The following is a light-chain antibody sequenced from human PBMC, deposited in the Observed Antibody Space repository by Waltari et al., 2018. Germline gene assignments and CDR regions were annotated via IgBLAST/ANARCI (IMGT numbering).Light chain of an antibody. J-gene: IGKJ4*01. Sequence: ILLTQSPGTLSLSPGERATLSCRASQTVTSAYLAWYQQKPGQPPRLLIYDTSSRATAIPDRFRGSGSGTDFTLTIRRLEPEDFAVYYCQQYDSSPLTFGGGTKVEIK. CDR2: DTS. CDR1: QTVTSAY. V-gene: IGKV3-20*01. CDR3: QQYDSSPLT.